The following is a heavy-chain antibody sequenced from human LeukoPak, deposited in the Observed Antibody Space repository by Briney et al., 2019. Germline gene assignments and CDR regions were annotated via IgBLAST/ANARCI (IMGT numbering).Heavy chain of an antibody. CDR1: GYTFIDYY. Sequence: ASVKVSCKASGYTFIDYYIYCVRQAPGQGLEWMGWINPNSGGTSYAQKFQGRVTMTRDTSVSTAYMELSRLRSDDTAVYYCARMSDILTGHYPQWFDPWGQGTLVTVSS. V-gene: IGHV1-2*02. CDR2: INPNSGGT. CDR3: ARMSDILTGHYPQWFDP. D-gene: IGHD3-9*01. J-gene: IGHJ5*02.